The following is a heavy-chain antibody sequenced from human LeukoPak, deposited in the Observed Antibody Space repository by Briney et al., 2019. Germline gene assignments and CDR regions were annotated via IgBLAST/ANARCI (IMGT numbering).Heavy chain of an antibody. J-gene: IGHJ4*03. CDR3: AKEAVAGGSYLRGFDH. D-gene: IGHD1-26*01. V-gene: IGHV3-30*18. CDR2: ISYDGTNK. Sequence: GRSLRLSCAASGFSFSSYGMHWVRQAPGKGLEWVAVISYDGTNKYYADSVKGRFTISRDNSKNTLYLQMNSLRDEDTTVYYSAKEAVAGGSYLRGFDHWGRGTLVTVSS. CDR1: GFSFSSYG.